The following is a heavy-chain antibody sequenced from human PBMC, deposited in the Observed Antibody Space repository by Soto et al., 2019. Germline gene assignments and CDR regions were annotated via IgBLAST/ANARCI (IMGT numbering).Heavy chain of an antibody. CDR1: GGSISSGDYY. V-gene: IGHV4-30-4*01. D-gene: IGHD2-2*01. Sequence: SETLSLTCTVSGGSISSGDYYWSWIRQPPGKGLEWIGYIYYSGSTYYNPSLKSRVTISVDTSKNQFSLKLSSVTAADTAVYYCASGPIGYCSSTSCPNKYYFDYWGEGTLVTVSS. CDR2: IYYSGST. CDR3: ASGPIGYCSSTSCPNKYYFDY. J-gene: IGHJ4*02.